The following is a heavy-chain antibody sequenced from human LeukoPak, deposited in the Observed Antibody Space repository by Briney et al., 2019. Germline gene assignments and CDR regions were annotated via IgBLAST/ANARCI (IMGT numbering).Heavy chain of an antibody. J-gene: IGHJ5*02. CDR1: GYTFTSYG. CDR3: ARDWVSYSSSWYSRKENWFDP. Sequence: ASVKVSCKASGYTFTSYGISWVRQAPGQGLEWMGWISAYNGNTNYAQKLQGRVTMTRDMSTSTVCMELSSLRSEDTAVYYCARDWVSYSSSWYSRKENWFDPWGQGTLVTVSS. V-gene: IGHV1-18*01. D-gene: IGHD6-13*01. CDR2: ISAYNGNT.